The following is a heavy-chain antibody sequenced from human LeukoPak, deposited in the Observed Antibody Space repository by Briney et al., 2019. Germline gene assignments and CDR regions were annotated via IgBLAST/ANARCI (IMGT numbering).Heavy chain of an antibody. D-gene: IGHD6-19*01. Sequence: GESLKISCKGSGYSFISHWVGWVRQMPGKGLEWMGIIYPGDSNTRYSPSFQGQVTISADQSIRTAYLQWSSLKASDTAMYYCARHPSYTSGWPLDYWGQGTLVTVSS. CDR3: ARHPSYTSGWPLDY. CDR1: GYSFISHW. V-gene: IGHV5-51*01. CDR2: IYPGDSNT. J-gene: IGHJ4*02.